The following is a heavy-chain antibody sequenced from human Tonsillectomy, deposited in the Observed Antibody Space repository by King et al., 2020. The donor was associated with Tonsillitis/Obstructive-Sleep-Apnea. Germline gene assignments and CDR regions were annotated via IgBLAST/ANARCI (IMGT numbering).Heavy chain of an antibody. CDR3: ARFGGNVVPPTINYFAL. CDR2: IYPGDSDT. CDR1: GYTFTNYW. D-gene: IGHD4/OR15-4a*01. J-gene: IGHJ4*02. Sequence: VQLVESGAEVKKPGESLKISCKGSGYTFTNYWIGWVRHMPGKGLEWMGIIYPGDSDTRYSPSFQGQVTISADRSVNTASLQWSSLQASDTAMYYCARFGGNVVPPTINYFALWGQGTLVTVSS. V-gene: IGHV5-51*01.